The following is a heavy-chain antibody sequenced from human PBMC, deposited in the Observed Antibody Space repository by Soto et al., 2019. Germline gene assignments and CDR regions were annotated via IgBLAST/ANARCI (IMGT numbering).Heavy chain of an antibody. V-gene: IGHV1-69*01. J-gene: IGHJ5*02. CDR2: IIPIFGPA. Sequence: QVQLVQSGTEVKKPGSSVKVSCKASGGTFSSSTFSWGRQAPGQGLEWMGGIIPIFGPANYAQRFQGRVTITADESTSIAYMELSSLRSEDTAVYYCVRADSSGYGFDPWGQGTLVTVSS. D-gene: IGHD3-22*01. CDR3: VRADSSGYGFDP. CDR1: GGTFSSST.